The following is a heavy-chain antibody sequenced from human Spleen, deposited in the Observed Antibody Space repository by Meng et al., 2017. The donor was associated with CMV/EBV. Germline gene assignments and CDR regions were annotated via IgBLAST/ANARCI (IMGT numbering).Heavy chain of an antibody. CDR2: IYSGGSNT. D-gene: IGHD1-26*01. J-gene: IGHJ6*02. V-gene: IGHV3-23*03. Sequence: GGSLRLSCAASGFTFSNSDMNWVRQAPGKGLEWVSVIYSGGSNTYYADSVNGRFTISRDNSKNTLYLQMNSLRAEDTAVYYCAKAGQRGVVGARYGMDVWGQGTTVTVSS. CDR3: AKAGQRGVVGARYGMDV. CDR1: GFTFSNSD.